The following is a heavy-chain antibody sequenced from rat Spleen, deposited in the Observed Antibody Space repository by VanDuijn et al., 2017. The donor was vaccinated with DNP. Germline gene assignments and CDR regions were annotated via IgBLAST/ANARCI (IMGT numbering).Heavy chain of an antibody. CDR2: ISPTDGAT. J-gene: IGHJ3*01. V-gene: IGHV5S13*01. CDR3: ASKVFPYYSGSNWFTY. CDR1: GFTFSNYG. D-gene: IGHD1-1*01. Sequence: EVQLVESGGGLVQPGRSLKVSCAASGFTFSNYGMAWVRQAPTKGLEWVATISPTDGATYYPDSVKGRFTISRDNAKSTHYLQINSLRSEDTATYYCASKVFPYYSGSNWFTYWGQGTLVTVSS.